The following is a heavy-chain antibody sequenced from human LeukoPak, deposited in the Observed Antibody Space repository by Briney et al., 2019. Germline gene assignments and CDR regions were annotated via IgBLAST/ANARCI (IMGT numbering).Heavy chain of an antibody. J-gene: IGHJ6*03. D-gene: IGHD6-13*01. Sequence: PGGPLRLSCAASGFTFSDYYMSWIRQAPGKGLEWVSYISFSGSTIYYADSVKGRFTISRDNAKNSLYLQMDSLRAEDTAVYYCAKDATAVVGTVYMDVWGKGTTVTISS. CDR3: AKDATAVVGTVYMDV. CDR1: GFTFSDYY. V-gene: IGHV3-11*04. CDR2: ISFSGSTI.